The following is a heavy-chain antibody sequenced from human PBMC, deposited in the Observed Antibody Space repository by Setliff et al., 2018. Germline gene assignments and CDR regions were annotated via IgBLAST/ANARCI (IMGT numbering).Heavy chain of an antibody. V-gene: IGHV3-33*03. CDR1: GFTFSSYG. CDR2: IWYDGSNK. Sequence: LRLSCAASGFTFSSYGMHWVRQAPGKGLEWVAVIWYDGSNKYYADSVKGRFSMSRDISRNTLYLQMNRLTVEDTAVYYCARSMFSGYLPLGGKYSMDVWGKGTMVTVSS. J-gene: IGHJ6*03. CDR3: ARSMFSGYLPLGGKYSMDV. D-gene: IGHD3-22*01.